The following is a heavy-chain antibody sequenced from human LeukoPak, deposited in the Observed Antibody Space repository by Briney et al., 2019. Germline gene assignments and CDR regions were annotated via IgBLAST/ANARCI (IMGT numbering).Heavy chain of an antibody. Sequence: SVKVSCKASGVTFSNSTLNWVRQAPGQGLEWMGRIIPIFGTSNYAPKFRDRVSITADTSTRTAYLEMSSLTSDDTALYYCARGSYFDVLSGFYYSHMDVWGEGTTVTVS. J-gene: IGHJ6*03. CDR3: ARGSYFDVLSGFYYSHMDV. CDR2: IIPIFGTS. CDR1: GVTFSNST. V-gene: IGHV1-69*08. D-gene: IGHD3-3*01.